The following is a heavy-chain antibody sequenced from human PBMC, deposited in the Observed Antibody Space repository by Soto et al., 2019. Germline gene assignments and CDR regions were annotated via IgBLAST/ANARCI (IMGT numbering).Heavy chain of an antibody. V-gene: IGHV4-59*01. CDR3: ARSTGYGDSYYDS. CDR1: GGSIRSYY. J-gene: IGHJ4*02. Sequence: SETLSLTCTVSGGSIRSYYWNWLRQPPGKGLEWIGYMYYGGSTNYNPSLKSRVTVSGDTSKNDFSLKLTSVTAAVTAVYYCARSTGYGDSYYDSRGRRTLVTVS. D-gene: IGHD5-18*01. CDR2: MYYGGST.